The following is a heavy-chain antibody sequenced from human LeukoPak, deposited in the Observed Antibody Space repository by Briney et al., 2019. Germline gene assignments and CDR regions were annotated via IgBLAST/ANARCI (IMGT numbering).Heavy chain of an antibody. CDR3: ARHMKRGVATSALGY. D-gene: IGHD5-24*01. J-gene: IGHJ4*02. V-gene: IGHV5-51*01. Sequence: GESLKISCKGSGYSFTSYWIGWVRQMPGKGLEWMGIIYPGDSDTRYSPSFQGQVTISADKSISTAHLQWSSLKASDTAMYYCARHMKRGVATSALGYWGQGTLVTVSS. CDR2: IYPGDSDT. CDR1: GYSFTSYW.